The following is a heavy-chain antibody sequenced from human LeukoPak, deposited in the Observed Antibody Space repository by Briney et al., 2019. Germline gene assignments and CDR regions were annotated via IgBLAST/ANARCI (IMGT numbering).Heavy chain of an antibody. CDR3: ARGKSSSWYFGANWFDP. V-gene: IGHV4-34*01. CDR2: INHSGST. Sequence: NTSETLSLTCAVYGGSFSGYYWSWIRQPPGEGLEWIGEINHSGSTNYNPSLKSRVTISVDTSKNQFSLKLSSVTAADTAVYYCARGKSSSWYFGANWFDPWGQGTLVTVSS. D-gene: IGHD6-13*01. CDR1: GGSFSGYY. J-gene: IGHJ5*02.